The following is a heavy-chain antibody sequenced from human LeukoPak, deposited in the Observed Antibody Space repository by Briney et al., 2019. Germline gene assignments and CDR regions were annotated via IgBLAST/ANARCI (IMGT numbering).Heavy chain of an antibody. D-gene: IGHD3-22*01. V-gene: IGHV1-46*01. J-gene: IGHJ3*02. Sequence: ASVKVSCKASGDTFTSYYMHWVRQAPGQGLEWMGVINPSGGSTSYAQKFQGRVTMTRDMSTSTVYMELSSLRSEDTAVYYCARGRHYYDSSDYYYEGDAFDIWGQGTMVTVSS. CDR1: GDTFTSYY. CDR3: ARGRHYYDSSDYYYEGDAFDI. CDR2: INPSGGST.